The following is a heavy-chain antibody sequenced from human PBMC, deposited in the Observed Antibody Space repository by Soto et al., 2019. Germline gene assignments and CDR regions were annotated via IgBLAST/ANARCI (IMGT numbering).Heavy chain of an antibody. CDR3: ARDDWDNSYCSGGSCYSNYYYYYGMDV. J-gene: IGHJ6*02. D-gene: IGHD2-15*01. V-gene: IGHV1-69*13. Sequence: GASVKVSCKAPGGTFSSYAISWVRQAPGQGLEWMGGIIPIFGTANYAQKFQGRVTITADESTSTAYMELSSLRSEDTAVYYCARDDWDNSYCSGGSCYSNYYYYYGMDVWGQGTTVTVSS. CDR1: GGTFSSYA. CDR2: IIPIFGTA.